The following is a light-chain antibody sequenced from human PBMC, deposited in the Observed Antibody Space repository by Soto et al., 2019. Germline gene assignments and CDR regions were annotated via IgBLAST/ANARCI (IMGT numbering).Light chain of an antibody. J-gene: IGKJ2*01. CDR3: QQYGSSPT. V-gene: IGKV3-20*01. CDR1: QSVSSSY. Sequence: EIVLTQSPGTLSLSPGERATLSCRASQSVSSSYLAWYQQKPGQAPRLLIYGASSRATGIPDRFSGSGSGTDFNITISRLEPEDFAVYYCQQYGSSPTFGQGTKLEIK. CDR2: GAS.